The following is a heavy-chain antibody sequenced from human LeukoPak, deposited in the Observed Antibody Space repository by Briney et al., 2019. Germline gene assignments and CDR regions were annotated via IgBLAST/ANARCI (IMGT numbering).Heavy chain of an antibody. CDR1: GFTFSSYG. J-gene: IGHJ4*02. CDR2: IRYDGSNK. D-gene: IGHD2-2*01. V-gene: IGHV3-30*02. Sequence: PGGSLRLSCAASGFTFSSYGMHWVRQAPGKGLEWVAFIRYDGSNKYYADSVKGRFTISRDNSKNTLYLQMNSLRAEDTAVYYCAKDRGPDIVVVPAALDYWGQGTLVTVSS. CDR3: AKDRGPDIVVVPAALDY.